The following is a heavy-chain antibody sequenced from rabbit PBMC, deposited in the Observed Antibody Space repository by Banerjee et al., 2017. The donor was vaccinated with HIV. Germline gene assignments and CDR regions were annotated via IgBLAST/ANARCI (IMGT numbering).Heavy chain of an antibody. J-gene: IGHJ4*01. CDR2: IDIGSGGST. Sequence: QEQLVESGGGLVQPEGSLTLTCKASGLDFSSNYYMCWVRQAPGKGLEWIACIDIGSGGSTWYASWAKGRFTISKTSSTTVTLQMTSLTAADTATYFCARDLAGVIGWNFNLWGPGTLVTVS. V-gene: IGHV1S45*01. D-gene: IGHD4-1*01. CDR3: ARDLAGVIGWNFNL. CDR1: GLDFSSNYY.